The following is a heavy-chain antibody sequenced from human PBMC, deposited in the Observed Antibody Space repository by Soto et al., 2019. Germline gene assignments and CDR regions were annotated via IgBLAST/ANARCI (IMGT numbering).Heavy chain of an antibody. V-gene: IGHV3-48*02. Sequence: VQLMESGGGLVYRGASLRLSCETSGFSFKDHSMNWVRQAPGKGLQWVSYISSTGDDIHYADSVKGRFTVSRDNAKNALFLQMNSLRDDDSAIYYCARLPKGSVVTGWGQGTLVTVSS. J-gene: IGHJ4*02. CDR2: ISSTGDDI. CDR1: GFSFKDHS. D-gene: IGHD2-21*02. CDR3: ARLPKGSVVTG.